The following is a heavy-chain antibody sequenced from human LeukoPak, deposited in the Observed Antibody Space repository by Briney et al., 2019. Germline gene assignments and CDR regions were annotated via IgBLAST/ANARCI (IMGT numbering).Heavy chain of an antibody. D-gene: IGHD3-22*01. Sequence: SSETLSLTCAVYGGSFSGYYWSWIRQPPGKGLEWIGEINHSGSTNYNPSLKSRVTISVDTSKNQSSLKLSSVTAADTAVYYCARAWNYYDRFDYWGQGTLVTVSS. V-gene: IGHV4-34*01. J-gene: IGHJ4*02. CDR3: ARAWNYYDRFDY. CDR2: INHSGST. CDR1: GGSFSGYY.